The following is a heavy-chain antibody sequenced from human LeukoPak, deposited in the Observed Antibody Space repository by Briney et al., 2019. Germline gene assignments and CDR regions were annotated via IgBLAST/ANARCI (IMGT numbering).Heavy chain of an antibody. CDR1: GGTFSSYD. CDR3: ARVGSTLGYFDY. J-gene: IGHJ4*02. CDR2: FNPILGIA. Sequence: SVKVSCKASGGTFSSYDISWVRQAPGQGLEWMGRFNPILGIANYAQKFQGRVTITADKSTSTAYMELSSLRSEDTAVYYCARVGSTLGYFDYWGQGTLVTVSS. D-gene: IGHD6-13*01. V-gene: IGHV1-69*04.